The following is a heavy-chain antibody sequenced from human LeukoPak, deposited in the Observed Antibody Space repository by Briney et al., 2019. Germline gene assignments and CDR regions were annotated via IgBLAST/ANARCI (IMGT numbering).Heavy chain of an antibody. CDR2: ISYDGSNK. CDR1: GFTFSSYW. Sequence: GGSLRLSCAASGFTFSSYWMSWVRQAPGKGLEWVAVISYDGSNKYYADSVKGRFTISRDNSKNTLYLQMNSLRAEDTAVYYCAKSFDLGSGWLIYWGQGTLVTVSS. J-gene: IGHJ4*02. V-gene: IGHV3-30*18. D-gene: IGHD6-19*01. CDR3: AKSFDLGSGWLIY.